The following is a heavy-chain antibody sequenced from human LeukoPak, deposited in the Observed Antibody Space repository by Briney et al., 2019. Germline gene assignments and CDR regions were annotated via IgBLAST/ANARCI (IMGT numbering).Heavy chain of an antibody. CDR3: ATPLTV. D-gene: IGHD3-16*02. CDR1: GFTISNHY. V-gene: IGHV3-66*01. J-gene: IGHJ4*02. Sequence: GGSLRLSCTASGFTISNHYMSWVRQAPGKGLEWVSVIYSGGSTYYADSVKGRFIISRDNSKNTLYLQMNSLRAEDTAVYYCATPLTVRGQGTLVTVSS. CDR2: IYSGGST.